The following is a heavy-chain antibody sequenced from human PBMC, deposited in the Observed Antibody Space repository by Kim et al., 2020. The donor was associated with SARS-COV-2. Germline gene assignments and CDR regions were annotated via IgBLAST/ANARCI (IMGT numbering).Heavy chain of an antibody. CDR1: GFTFSNYV. CDR2: ISSNADST. D-gene: IGHD6-19*01. V-gene: IGHV3-23*01. CDR3: AKTTAGGWCAGWDYFVY. Sequence: GGSLRLSCAASGFTFSNYVLNWVRQAPGKGLEWVSAISSNADSTYYADSVKGRFTISRDKSTNTLYLQMNSLRAEDTAVYYCAKTTAGGWCAGWDYFVY. J-gene: IGHJ4*01.